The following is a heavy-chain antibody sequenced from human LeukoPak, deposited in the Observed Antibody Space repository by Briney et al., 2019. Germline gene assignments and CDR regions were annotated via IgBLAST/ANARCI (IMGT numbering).Heavy chain of an antibody. CDR1: GFTFSSYA. V-gene: IGHV3-30*04. CDR3: ARVRRWGDYDSSGYPTDAFDI. D-gene: IGHD3-22*01. CDR2: ISFDGTDA. J-gene: IGHJ3*02. Sequence: GTSLRLSCAASGFTFSSYAIHWVRQAPGKGLEWVGVISFDGTDAFYADSVKGRFTISRDNSKNTLYLQMNSLRADDTAVYYCARVRRWGDYDSSGYPTDAFDIWGQGTMVTVSS.